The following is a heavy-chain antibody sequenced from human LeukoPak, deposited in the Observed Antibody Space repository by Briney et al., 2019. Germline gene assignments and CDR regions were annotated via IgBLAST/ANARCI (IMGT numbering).Heavy chain of an antibody. J-gene: IGHJ4*02. CDR2: ISSSGSTI. Sequence: PGGSLRLSCAASGFTFSGSAMHWVRQAPGKGLEWVSYISSSGSTIYYADSVKGRFTISRDNAKNSLYLQMNSLRAEDTAVYYCARGAINYYDSSGYSDYWGQGTLVTVSS. CDR1: GFTFSGSA. V-gene: IGHV3-48*03. CDR3: ARGAINYYDSSGYSDY. D-gene: IGHD3-22*01.